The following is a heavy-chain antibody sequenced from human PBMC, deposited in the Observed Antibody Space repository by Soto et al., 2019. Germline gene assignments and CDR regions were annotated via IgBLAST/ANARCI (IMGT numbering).Heavy chain of an antibody. CDR1: GFTFSSFE. CDR3: ARDGFVSVVRGVNGMDV. J-gene: IGHJ6*02. Sequence: GSLRLSCAASGFTFSSFEMNWVRQAPGKGLEWLSSISSSGTTIYYADSVKGRFTISRDNAKNSLYLQMNSLRAEDTAVYYCARDGFVSVVRGVNGMDVWGQGTTVTVSS. CDR2: ISSSGTTI. V-gene: IGHV3-48*03. D-gene: IGHD3-10*01.